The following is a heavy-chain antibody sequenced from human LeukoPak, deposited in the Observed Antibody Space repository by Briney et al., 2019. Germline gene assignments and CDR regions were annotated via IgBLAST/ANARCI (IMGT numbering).Heavy chain of an antibody. J-gene: IGHJ4*02. CDR1: GFTFSSYW. CDR2: IKQDGSEK. V-gene: IGHV3-7*01. CDR3: ARGFSGSGSYSVY. Sequence: GGSLRLSCAASGFTFSSYWMSWVRQAPGRGREGVANIKQDGSEKYYVDSVKGRFTISRDNAKNSLYLQMNSLRAEDTAVYYCARGFSGSGSYSVYWGQGTLVTVSS. D-gene: IGHD3-10*01.